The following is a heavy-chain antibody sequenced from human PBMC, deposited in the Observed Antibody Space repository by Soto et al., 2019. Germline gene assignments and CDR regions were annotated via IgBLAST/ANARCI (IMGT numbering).Heavy chain of an antibody. J-gene: IGHJ5*02. D-gene: IGHD2-15*01. CDR2: IYTNGGT. V-gene: IGHV3-66*01. Sequence: EMYLVDSGGGLVQPGGSLRLSCAASGFSVTTNYMIWVRQAPGKGLEWVSVIYTNGGTLYADSVKGRFTISRDNSMNTVYLQMNSLRVEDTAVYYCARAEVDMATPWGQGTLVTVSS. CDR1: GFSVTTNY. CDR3: ARAEVDMATP.